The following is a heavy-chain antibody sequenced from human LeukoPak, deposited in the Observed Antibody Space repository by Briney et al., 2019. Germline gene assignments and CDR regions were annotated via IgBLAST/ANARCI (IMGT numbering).Heavy chain of an antibody. V-gene: IGHV1-69*01. CDR1: GGTFSIYA. D-gene: IGHD3-22*01. J-gene: IGHJ4*02. Sequence: GSSVTVSFTSSGGTFSIYAISWVRQAPGQGLEWRGGIIPIFGTANYAQKFQGRVTITAAESTSTAYMELSSLRSEDTAVYYCARPGGYYYDSSGYYAGFDYWGQGTLVTVSS. CDR2: IIPIFGTA. CDR3: ARPGGYYYDSSGYYAGFDY.